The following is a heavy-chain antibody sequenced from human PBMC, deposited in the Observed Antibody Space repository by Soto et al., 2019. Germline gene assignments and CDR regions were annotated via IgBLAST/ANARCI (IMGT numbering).Heavy chain of an antibody. CDR3: ARHTLGGRYYYYYGMDV. Sequence: GEPLKISCKGSGYSFTSYWIGWVRQMPGKGLEWMGIIYPGDSDTRYSPSFQGQVTISADKSISTAYLQWSSLKASGTAMYYCARHTLGGRYYYYYGMDVWGQGTTVTVSS. CDR2: IYPGDSDT. D-gene: IGHD2-15*01. V-gene: IGHV5-51*01. CDR1: GYSFTSYW. J-gene: IGHJ6*02.